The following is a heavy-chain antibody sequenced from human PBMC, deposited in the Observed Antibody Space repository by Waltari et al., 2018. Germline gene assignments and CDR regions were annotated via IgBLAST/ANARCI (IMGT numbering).Heavy chain of an antibody. CDR1: AFPFISYA. CDR2: RSQNEVKK. D-gene: IGHD2-2*01. V-gene: IGHV3-30*04. CDR3: ARDYWDRTSCHCMDV. J-gene: IGHJ6*02. Sequence: QVQLVESGGGVGQPGRSLRPSRAASAFPFISYAMHWVRQAQGKGLRWMAIRSQNEVKKDYLDSVESRFTISRNNSKNTLCLQMNSLSADDTAVYYCARDYWDRTSCHCMDVWGQGTTVTVSS.